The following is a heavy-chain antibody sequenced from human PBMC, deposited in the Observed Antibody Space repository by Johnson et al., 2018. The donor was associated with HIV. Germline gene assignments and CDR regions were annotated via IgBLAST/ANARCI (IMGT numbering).Heavy chain of an antibody. CDR3: AREGPSERAGFDI. CDR1: GFTFSSYW. Sequence: EVQLVESGGGLVQPGGSLRLSCAASGFTFSSYWMHWVRQAPGKGLVWVSRIHSDGSSTNYADSVQGRFTISRDNAKNTLYLQMNSLRAEDTAVYYCAREGPSERAGFDIWGQGTKVTVAS. J-gene: IGHJ3*02. CDR2: IHSDGSST. V-gene: IGHV3-74*01.